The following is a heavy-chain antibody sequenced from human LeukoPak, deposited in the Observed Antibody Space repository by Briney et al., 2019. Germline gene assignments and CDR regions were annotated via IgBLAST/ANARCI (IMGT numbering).Heavy chain of an antibody. Sequence: GGSLRLSCSASGFTFSNYAIHWVRQAPGKGLEYVSTISNNGDNTNYADSVEGRFTISRDNSKNTLYLQMSGLRPEDTAVYCCVKAAGSWYGYFDYWGQGTLVTVSS. V-gene: IGHV3-64D*06. CDR1: GFTFSNYA. CDR3: VKAAGSWYGYFDY. CDR2: ISNNGDNT. D-gene: IGHD6-13*01. J-gene: IGHJ4*02.